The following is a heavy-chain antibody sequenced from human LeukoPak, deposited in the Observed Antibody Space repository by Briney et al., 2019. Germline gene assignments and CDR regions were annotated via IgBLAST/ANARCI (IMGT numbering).Heavy chain of an antibody. CDR3: ARGQYSSSLAY. Sequence: PSETLSLTCTVSGGSISSYYWSWIRQPPGKGLEWIGYIYYSGSTNYNPSLKSRVTISVDTSKNQFSLKLSSVTAADTAVYYCARGQYSSSLAYWGQGTLVTVSS. V-gene: IGHV4-59*12. CDR1: GGSISSYY. D-gene: IGHD6-6*01. CDR2: IYYSGST. J-gene: IGHJ4*02.